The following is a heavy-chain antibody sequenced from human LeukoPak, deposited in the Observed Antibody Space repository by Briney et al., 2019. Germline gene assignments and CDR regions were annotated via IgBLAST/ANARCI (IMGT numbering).Heavy chain of an antibody. Sequence: PGGSLRLSCAASGFTFCSYWMSCVRQAPVKRLEWLVTIKQDGSEKKYVDSVKGRFTISRDNAKNSLYLQMNCLRAEDTAVYYCARDLRITYYYGSGSYYLDYWGQGTLVTVSS. CDR1: GFTFCSYW. J-gene: IGHJ4*02. CDR3: ARDLRITYYYGSGSYYLDY. D-gene: IGHD3-10*01. V-gene: IGHV3-7*01. CDR2: IKQDGSEK.